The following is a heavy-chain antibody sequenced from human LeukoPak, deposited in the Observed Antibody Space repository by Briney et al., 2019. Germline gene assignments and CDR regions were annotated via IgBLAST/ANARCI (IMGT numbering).Heavy chain of an antibody. D-gene: IGHD6-19*01. Sequence: GGSLRLSCAASGFTFSSYWMHWARQAPGKGLVWVSRINSDGSSTSYADSVKGRFTISRDNAKNTLYLQMNSLRAEDTAVYYCARYGNGAWLAHYSFDIWGQGTMVTVSS. CDR2: INSDGSST. J-gene: IGHJ3*02. CDR1: GFTFSSYW. CDR3: ARYGNGAWLAHYSFDI. V-gene: IGHV3-74*01.